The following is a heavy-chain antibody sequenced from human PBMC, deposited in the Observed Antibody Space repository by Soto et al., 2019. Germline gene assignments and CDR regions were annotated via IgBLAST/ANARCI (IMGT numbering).Heavy chain of an antibody. D-gene: IGHD3-10*01. CDR1: GFTFSSYA. J-gene: IGHJ4*02. CDR3: AKRAIVRGVIINNALIDS. V-gene: IGHV3-23*01. Sequence: PGGSLRLSCAASGFTFSSYAMSWVRQAPGKGLEWVSAISGSGGSTYYADSVKGRFTISRDNSKNTLYLQMNSLRAEDTAVYYCAKRAIVRGVIINNALIDSLGQGTLVNVSS. CDR2: ISGSGGST.